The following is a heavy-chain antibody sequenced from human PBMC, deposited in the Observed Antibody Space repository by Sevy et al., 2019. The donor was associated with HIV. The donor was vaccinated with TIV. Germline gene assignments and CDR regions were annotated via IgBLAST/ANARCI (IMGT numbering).Heavy chain of an antibody. J-gene: IGHJ4*02. Sequence: ASGKVSCKASGDTFRKYVISWVRQAPGQGLEWMGGIIPVYGTTNYAQKFQARVTFTADASTSTVYMELSRLRSEDTAVYYCARDMTCGGDCYYFDNWGQGTLVTVSS. CDR2: IIPVYGTT. V-gene: IGHV1-69*13. CDR3: ARDMTCGGDCYYFDN. D-gene: IGHD2-21*02. CDR1: GDTFRKYV.